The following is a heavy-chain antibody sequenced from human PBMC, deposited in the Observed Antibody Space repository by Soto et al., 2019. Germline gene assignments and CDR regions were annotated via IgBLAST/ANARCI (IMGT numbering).Heavy chain of an antibody. D-gene: IGHD5-12*01. Sequence: GGSLRLSCAASGFTFSSYAMSWVRQAPGKGLEWVSAISGSGGSTYYADSVKGPFTISRDNSKNTLYLQMNSLRAEDTSVYYCAKPGEYSGYDSYYFDYWGQGTLVTVSS. CDR1: GFTFSSYA. J-gene: IGHJ4*02. CDR3: AKPGEYSGYDSYYFDY. V-gene: IGHV3-23*01. CDR2: ISGSGGST.